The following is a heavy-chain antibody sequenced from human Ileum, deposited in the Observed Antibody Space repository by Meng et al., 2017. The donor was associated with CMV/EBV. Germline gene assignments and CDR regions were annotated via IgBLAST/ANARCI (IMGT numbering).Heavy chain of an antibody. CDR2: INPNTDDT. V-gene: IGHV1-2*02. D-gene: IGHD3-10*01. CDR3: AAPPWGSGIYYAY. CDR1: GYTFTGQY. Sequence: ASVKVSCKASGYTFTGQYIHWVRQAPGQGLEWMGWINPNTDDTHYTQKFQGRITLTRDTSISTAYMELSRLTSDDTAVYYCAAPPWGSGIYYAYWGQETLVTVSS. J-gene: IGHJ4*02.